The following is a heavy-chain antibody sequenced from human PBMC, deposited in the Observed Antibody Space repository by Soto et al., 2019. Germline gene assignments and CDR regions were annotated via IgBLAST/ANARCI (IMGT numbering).Heavy chain of an antibody. J-gene: IGHJ4*02. V-gene: IGHV3-48*02. CDR1: GITFSNYG. CDR3: TSDPDGDLDFDY. Sequence: EVQLVEAGGGLVQPGESLRLSCAASGITFSNYGWTWVRQAPGKGLEWVSHISVSGTGKIYADSVRGRFTISRDNAKNAVYMKMNSLSDEDTAVYYCTSDPDGDLDFDYWGQGTLVTVSA. CDR2: ISVSGTGK. D-gene: IGHD4-17*01.